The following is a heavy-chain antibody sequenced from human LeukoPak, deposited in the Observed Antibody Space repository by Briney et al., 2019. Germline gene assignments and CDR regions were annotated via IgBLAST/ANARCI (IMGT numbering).Heavy chain of an antibody. J-gene: IGHJ5*02. CDR1: GYTFTGYY. Sequence: ASVKVSCEASGYTFTGYYMHWVRQPPGQGLEWMGWINPNSGGTNYAQKFQGRVTMTRDTSISTAYMELSRLRSDDTAVYYCASEYYYDSSGYHRWGQGTLVTVSS. CDR3: ASEYYYDSSGYHR. D-gene: IGHD3-22*01. V-gene: IGHV1-2*02. CDR2: INPNSGGT.